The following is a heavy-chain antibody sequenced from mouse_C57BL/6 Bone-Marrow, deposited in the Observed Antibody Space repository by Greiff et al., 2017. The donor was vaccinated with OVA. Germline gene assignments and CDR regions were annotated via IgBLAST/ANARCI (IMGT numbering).Heavy chain of an antibody. CDR3: ARSYSNYYFDY. CDR2: IWSGGST. Sequence: VMLVESGPGLVQPSQSLSITCTVSGFSLTSYGVHWVRQSPGKGLEWLGVIWSGGSTDYNAAFISRLSISKDNSKSQVFFKMNSLQADDTAIYYCARSYSNYYFDYWGQGTTLTVSS. CDR1: GFSLTSYG. D-gene: IGHD2-5*01. J-gene: IGHJ2*01. V-gene: IGHV2-2*01.